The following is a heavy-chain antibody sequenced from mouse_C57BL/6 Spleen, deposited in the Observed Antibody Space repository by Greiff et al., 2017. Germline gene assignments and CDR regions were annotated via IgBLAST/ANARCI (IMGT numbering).Heavy chain of an antibody. J-gene: IGHJ3*01. CDR2: IWSGGST. Sequence: VQLVESGPGLVQPSQSLSITCTVSGFSLTSYGVHWVRQSPGKGLEWLGVIWSGGSTDYNAAFISRLSISKDNSKSQVFFKMNSLQADDTAIYYCASPLYGNYEAWFAYWGQGTLVTVSA. D-gene: IGHD2-1*01. CDR1: GFSLTSYG. V-gene: IGHV2-2*01. CDR3: ASPLYGNYEAWFAY.